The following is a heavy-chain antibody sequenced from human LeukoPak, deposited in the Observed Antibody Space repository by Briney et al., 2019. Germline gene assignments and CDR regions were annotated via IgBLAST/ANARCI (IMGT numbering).Heavy chain of an antibody. D-gene: IGHD4/OR15-4a*01. V-gene: IGHV3-30*02. CDR2: IRYDGSNK. CDR1: GFTFSSYG. J-gene: IGHJ4*02. CDR3: AKEDYGPRIEYYFDY. Sequence: GGSLRLSCAASGFTFSSYGMHWVRQAPGKGLGWVAFIRYDGSNKYYADSVKGRFTISRDNSKNTLYLQMNSLRAEDTAVYYCAKEDYGPRIEYYFDYWGQGTLVTVSS.